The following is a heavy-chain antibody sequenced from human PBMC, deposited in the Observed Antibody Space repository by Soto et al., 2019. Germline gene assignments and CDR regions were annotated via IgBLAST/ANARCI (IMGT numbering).Heavy chain of an antibody. CDR3: AGAAYNYGPFDS. CDR1: GDSTSTYY. J-gene: IGHJ4*02. CDR2: LFPTGSS. V-gene: IGHV4-4*07. Sequence: QVQLQESGPGLVKPSETLSLTCTFSGDSTSTYYWNWIRQPAGKGLEWIGRLFPTGSSNYNPSLESRIAMSVNTYKNQFFLKLTSVAAADTAVYYCAGAAYNYGPFDSWGQGTLVTVSS. D-gene: IGHD5-18*01.